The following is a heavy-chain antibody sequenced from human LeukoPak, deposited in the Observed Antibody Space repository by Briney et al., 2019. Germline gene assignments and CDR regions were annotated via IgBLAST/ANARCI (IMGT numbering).Heavy chain of an antibody. CDR3: ARRFGGSGSFV. J-gene: IGHJ4*02. Sequence: SETLSLTCAVYGGSFSGYYWSWIRQPPGKGLEWIGEINHSGSTNYNPSLKSRVTISVDTSKNQFSLKLSSVTAADTAVYYCARRFGGSGSFVWGQGTLVTVSS. V-gene: IGHV4-34*01. CDR1: GGSFSGYY. D-gene: IGHD3-10*01. CDR2: INHSGST.